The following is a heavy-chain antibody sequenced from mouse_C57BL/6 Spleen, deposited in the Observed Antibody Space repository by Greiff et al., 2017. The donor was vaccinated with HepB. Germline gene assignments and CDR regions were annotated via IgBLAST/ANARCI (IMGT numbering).Heavy chain of an antibody. J-gene: IGHJ4*01. CDR2: ISSGGSYT. V-gene: IGHV5-6*01. CDR1: GFTFSSYG. Sequence: EVQGVESGGDLVKPGGSLKLSCAASGFTFSSYGMSWVRQTPDKRLEWVATISSGGSYTYYPDSVKGRFTISRDNAKNTLYLQMSSLKSEDTAMYYCARRSWDLYAMDYWGQGTSVTVSS. D-gene: IGHD4-1*01. CDR3: ARRSWDLYAMDY.